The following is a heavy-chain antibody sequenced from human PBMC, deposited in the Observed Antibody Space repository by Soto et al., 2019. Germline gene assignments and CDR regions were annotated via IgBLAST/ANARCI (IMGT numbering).Heavy chain of an antibody. CDR2: ISAYNGNT. J-gene: IGHJ5*02. CDR1: GYTFTSYG. Sequence: ASLKVYCKASGYTFTSYGISCVRQAPGQGLEWMGWISAYNGNTNYAQKLQGRVTMTTDTSTSTAYMELRSLRSDDTAVYYCAMRPYDILTGYYRFDPWGQGTLVTVS. CDR3: AMRPYDILTGYYRFDP. V-gene: IGHV1-18*01. D-gene: IGHD3-9*01.